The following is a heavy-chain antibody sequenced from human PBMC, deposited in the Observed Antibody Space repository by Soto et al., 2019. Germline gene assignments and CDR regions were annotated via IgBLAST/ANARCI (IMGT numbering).Heavy chain of an antibody. CDR1: GFTFSSYW. CDR3: ARGGPYSSSEVDY. Sequence: EVQLVESGGGLVQPGGSLRLSCAASGFTFSSYWMHWVRQAPGKGLVWVSRVNGDGSSTSYADSVKGRFTISRDNAKNPLDLQLNSLRGGGTAVYYCARGGPYSSSEVDYWGQGALVTVSS. V-gene: IGHV3-74*01. D-gene: IGHD6-6*01. CDR2: VNGDGSST. J-gene: IGHJ4*02.